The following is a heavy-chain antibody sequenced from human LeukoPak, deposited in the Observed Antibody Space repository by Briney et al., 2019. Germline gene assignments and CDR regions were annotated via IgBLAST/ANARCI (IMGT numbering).Heavy chain of an antibody. CDR1: GFTFSSYS. CDR3: ARDQWPAGGIAVASWFDP. Sequence: GGSLRPSCAASGFTFSSYSMNWVRQAPGKGLEWVSSISSSSSYIYYADSVKGRFTISRDNAKNSLYLQMNSLRAEDTAVYYCARDQWPAGGIAVASWFDPWGQGTLVTVSS. D-gene: IGHD6-19*01. J-gene: IGHJ5*02. CDR2: ISSSSSYI. V-gene: IGHV3-21*04.